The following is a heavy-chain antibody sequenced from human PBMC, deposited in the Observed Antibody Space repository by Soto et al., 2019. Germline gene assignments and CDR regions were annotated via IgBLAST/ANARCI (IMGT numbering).Heavy chain of an antibody. D-gene: IGHD2-2*01. CDR2: IYSDGTT. J-gene: IGHJ6*02. V-gene: IGHV4-4*07. CDR1: GGSITSYY. Sequence: QVHLQESGPGLVKPSETLSLICTVSGGSITSYYWSWVRQPVGKGLEWVGRIYSDGTTNYSPSLNSRVTMSLDTSKNQFSLWLSSVTAADTAIYYCSRVDCNNTNCRTRGMDVWGQGTTVTVSS. CDR3: SRVDCNNTNCRTRGMDV.